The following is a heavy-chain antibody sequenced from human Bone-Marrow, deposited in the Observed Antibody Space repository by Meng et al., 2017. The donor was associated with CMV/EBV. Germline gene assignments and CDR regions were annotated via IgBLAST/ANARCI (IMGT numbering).Heavy chain of an antibody. Sequence: SVKVSCKASGGTFSSYAISWVRQAPRQGLEWMGGIIPIFGTANYAQKFQGRVTITTDESTSTAYMELSSLRSEDTAVYYCARAFVPTDYYYYGMDVWGQGTTVTVSS. CDR2: IIPIFGTA. CDR3: ARAFVPTDYYYYGMDV. CDR1: GGTFSSYA. J-gene: IGHJ6*02. D-gene: IGHD2-21*02. V-gene: IGHV1-69*05.